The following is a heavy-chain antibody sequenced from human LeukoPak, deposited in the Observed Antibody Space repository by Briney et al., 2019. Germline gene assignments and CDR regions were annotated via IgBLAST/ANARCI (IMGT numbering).Heavy chain of an antibody. J-gene: IGHJ5*02. CDR2: IYPGDSDT. D-gene: IGHD2-2*03. Sequence: GESLKISCKGSGYSFTSYWIGWVRQMPGKGLEWMGIIYPGDSDTRYSPSFQGQVTISADKSISTAYLQWSSLKASDTAMYYWARHEGGYCSSTSCLNNWFDPWGQGTLVTVSS. CDR1: GYSFTSYW. V-gene: IGHV5-51*01. CDR3: ARHEGGYCSSTSCLNNWFDP.